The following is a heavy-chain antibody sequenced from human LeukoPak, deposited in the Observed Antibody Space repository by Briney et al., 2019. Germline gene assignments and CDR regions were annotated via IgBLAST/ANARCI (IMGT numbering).Heavy chain of an antibody. CDR1: GFTFDDYG. Sequence: GGSLRLSCAASGFTFDDYGMSWVRQAPGKGLEWVSGINWNGGSTGYADSVKGRFTISRDNAKNSLYLQMNSLGAEDTALYYCAREWGYDSSGYYGIYFDYWGQGTLVTVSS. D-gene: IGHD3-22*01. J-gene: IGHJ4*02. V-gene: IGHV3-20*04. CDR2: INWNGGST. CDR3: AREWGYDSSGYYGIYFDY.